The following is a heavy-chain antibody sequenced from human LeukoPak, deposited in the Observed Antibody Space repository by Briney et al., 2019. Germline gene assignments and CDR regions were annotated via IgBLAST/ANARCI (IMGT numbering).Heavy chain of an antibody. Sequence: ASVKVSCKASGYTFTSYGISWVRQAPGQGLEWMGWISAYNGNTNYAQKLQGRVTMTTDTSTSTAYMELRSLRSDDTAVYYCARAGGYCSGGSCYYYYYGMDVWGQGTTVTVSS. CDR1: GYTFTSYG. J-gene: IGHJ6*02. V-gene: IGHV1-18*01. D-gene: IGHD2-15*01. CDR3: ARAGGYCSGGSCYYYYYGMDV. CDR2: ISAYNGNT.